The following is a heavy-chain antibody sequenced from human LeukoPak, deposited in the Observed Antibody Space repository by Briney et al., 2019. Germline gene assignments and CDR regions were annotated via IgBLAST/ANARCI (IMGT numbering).Heavy chain of an antibody. Sequence: GGSLRLSCAASGFTFSSYSMSWVRQAPGKGLEWVSYISSSSSTIYYADSVKGRFTISRDNAKNSLYLQMNSLRAEDTAVYYCARRGVYAGGLGYYGMDVWGQGTTVTVSS. V-gene: IGHV3-48*01. D-gene: IGHD5/OR15-5a*01. CDR2: ISSSSSTI. J-gene: IGHJ6*02. CDR3: ARRGVYAGGLGYYGMDV. CDR1: GFTFSSYS.